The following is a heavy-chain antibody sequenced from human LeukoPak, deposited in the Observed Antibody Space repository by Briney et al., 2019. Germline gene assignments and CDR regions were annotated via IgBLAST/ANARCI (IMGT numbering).Heavy chain of an antibody. CDR3: AKTSRRNSAYDSPFDS. V-gene: IGHV3-23*01. D-gene: IGHD5-12*01. J-gene: IGHJ4*02. CDR1: GFTFSTYA. CDR2: VRGSGSDT. Sequence: SGGSLRLSCAVSGFTFSTYAMSGVRQAPGKGLEWVSAVRGSGSDTYYADSVKGRFTISRDNSKNTLYLQMNSLRAEDTAIYYCAKTSRRNSAYDSPFDSWGQGTLVTVSS.